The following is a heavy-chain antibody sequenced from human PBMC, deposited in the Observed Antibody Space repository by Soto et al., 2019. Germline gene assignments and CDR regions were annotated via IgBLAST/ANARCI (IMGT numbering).Heavy chain of an antibody. CDR3: ARGSSWYRYNWFDP. CDR2: ISAYNGNT. Sequence: ASVKVSCKASGGTFSSYTISWVRQAPGQGLEWMGWISAYNGNTNYAQKLQGRVTMTTDTSTSTAYMELRSLRSDDTAVYYCARGSSWYRYNWFDPWGQGTLVTVSS. D-gene: IGHD6-13*01. V-gene: IGHV1-18*01. CDR1: GGTFSSYT. J-gene: IGHJ5*02.